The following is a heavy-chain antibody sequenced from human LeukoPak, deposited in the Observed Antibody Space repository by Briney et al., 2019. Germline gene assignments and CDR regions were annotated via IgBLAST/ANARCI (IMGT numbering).Heavy chain of an antibody. V-gene: IGHV3-23*01. J-gene: IGHJ4*02. CDR2: ISSSGDGT. D-gene: IGHD6-19*01. CDR3: ARGDRYCGWNF. CDR1: GFTFSSYA. Sequence: GGSLRLSCAASGFTFSSYAMSWVRQAPGKGLEWVSAISSSGDGTYYAVTVRGRFTISRDNPKNTLYLQMNSLRAEDTAVYHCARGDRYCGWNFWGQGNLVTVSS.